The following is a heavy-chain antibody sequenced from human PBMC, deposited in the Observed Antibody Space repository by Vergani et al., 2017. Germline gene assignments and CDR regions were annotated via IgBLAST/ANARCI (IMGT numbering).Heavy chain of an antibody. CDR2: IIGSGGST. CDR1: GFTFSSYA. Sequence: EVQLLESGGGLVQPGGSLRLSCAASGFTFSSYAMSCVRQAPGKGLEWVSAIIGSGGSTYYADSVKGRFTITRDNAKNTLYLQMNSLRAEDTAVYYCEISIAISGSYFNDYWGQGTLVTVSS. J-gene: IGHJ4*02. CDR3: EISIAISGSYFNDY. V-gene: IGHV3-23*01. D-gene: IGHD1-26*01.